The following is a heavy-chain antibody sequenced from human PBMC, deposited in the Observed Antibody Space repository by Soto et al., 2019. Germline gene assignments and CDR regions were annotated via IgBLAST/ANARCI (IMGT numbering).Heavy chain of an antibody. J-gene: IGHJ6*03. Sequence: SVKVSCKASGGTFSSYAISWVRQAPGQGLEWMGGIIPIFGTTNYTQKFQGRVTITADTSTSTAYMELRSLRSDDTAVYYCARVLRFLEWLFSSDYYYYMDVWGKGTTVTVSS. D-gene: IGHD3-3*01. CDR1: GGTFSSYA. CDR3: ARVLRFLEWLFSSDYYYYMDV. CDR2: IIPIFGTT. V-gene: IGHV1-69*06.